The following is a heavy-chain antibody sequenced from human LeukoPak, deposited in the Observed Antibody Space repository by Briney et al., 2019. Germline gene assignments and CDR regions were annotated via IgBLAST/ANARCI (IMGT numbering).Heavy chain of an antibody. Sequence: SETLSLTCTVSGDSISSSRYYWGWIRQPPGKGLEWIGSIYYSGSTYYNPSLKSRVTISVDTSKNQFSLKLSSVTAADTAVYYCAGLYDFWSGYYTADYWGQGTLVTVSS. D-gene: IGHD3-3*01. V-gene: IGHV4-39*01. CDR2: IYYSGST. J-gene: IGHJ4*02. CDR1: GDSISSSRYY. CDR3: AGLYDFWSGYYTADY.